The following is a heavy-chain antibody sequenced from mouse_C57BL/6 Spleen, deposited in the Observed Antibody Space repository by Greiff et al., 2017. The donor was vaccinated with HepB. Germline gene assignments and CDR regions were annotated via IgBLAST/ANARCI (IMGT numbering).Heavy chain of an antibody. CDR1: GYSITSGYY. CDR3: ARDGYDVLFDY. Sequence: EVKLVESGPGLVKPSQSLSLTCSVTGYSITSGYYWNWIRQFPGNKLEWMGYISYDGSNNYNPSLKNRISITRDTSKNQFFLKLNSVTTEDTATYYCARDGYDVLFDYWGQGTTLTVSS. J-gene: IGHJ2*01. D-gene: IGHD2-2*01. CDR2: ISYDGSN. V-gene: IGHV3-6*01.